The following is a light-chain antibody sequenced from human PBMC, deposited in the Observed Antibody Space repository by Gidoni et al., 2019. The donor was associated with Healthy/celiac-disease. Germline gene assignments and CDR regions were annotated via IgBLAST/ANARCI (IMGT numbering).Light chain of an antibody. J-gene: IGKJ1*01. CDR3: QQYSSTPPT. V-gene: IGKV4-1*01. CDR2: WAS. Sequence: DIVMTQSPDSLAVSLGESATIHYLGWYQQTPGQPPKLLIYWASTRESGVPDRFSGSGSGTDFTLPISSLQAEDLAVYSCQQYSSTPPTFGQGTKVEIK.